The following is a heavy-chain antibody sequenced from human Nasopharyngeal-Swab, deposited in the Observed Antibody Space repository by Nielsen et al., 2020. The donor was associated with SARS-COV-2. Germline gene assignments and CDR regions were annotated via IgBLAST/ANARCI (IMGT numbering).Heavy chain of an antibody. V-gene: IGHV3-30*03. D-gene: IGHD5-24*01. Sequence: GESLKISCAASGSTFSSYGMHWVRQAPGKGLEWVAVISYDGSNKYYADSVKGRFTISRDNSKNTLYLQMNSLRAEDTAVYYCARDGYNYFDYWGQGTLVTVSS. CDR2: ISYDGSNK. CDR3: ARDGYNYFDY. CDR1: GSTFSSYG. J-gene: IGHJ4*02.